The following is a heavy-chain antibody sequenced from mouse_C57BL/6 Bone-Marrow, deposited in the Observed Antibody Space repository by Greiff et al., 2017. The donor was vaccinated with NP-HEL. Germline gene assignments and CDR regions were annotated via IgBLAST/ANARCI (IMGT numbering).Heavy chain of an antibody. CDR1: GYTFTSYW. Sequence: QVQLQQSGTELVKPGASVKLSCKASGYTFTSYWMHWVKQRPGQGLEWIGNINPSNGGTNYNEKFKSKATLTVDKSSSTAYMQLSSLTSEDSAVYYCARSGGYDRTWFAYWGQGTLVTVSA. D-gene: IGHD2-2*01. V-gene: IGHV1-53*01. CDR3: ARSGGYDRTWFAY. CDR2: INPSNGGT. J-gene: IGHJ3*01.